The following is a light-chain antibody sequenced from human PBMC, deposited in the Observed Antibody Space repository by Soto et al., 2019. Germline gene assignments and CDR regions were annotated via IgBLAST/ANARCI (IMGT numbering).Light chain of an antibody. V-gene: IGKV3-20*01. Sequence: EIVLTQSPGTLSLSPGARAPLSCRASQSLSSSYLAWYQQNPGQAPRLLIYGTSIRATGIPDRFSGSGSGTDFTLTIDRLEPEDFAMYYCQQYSDSPPTFGQGTKVDIK. CDR2: GTS. CDR3: QQYSDSPPT. J-gene: IGKJ1*01. CDR1: QSLSSSY.